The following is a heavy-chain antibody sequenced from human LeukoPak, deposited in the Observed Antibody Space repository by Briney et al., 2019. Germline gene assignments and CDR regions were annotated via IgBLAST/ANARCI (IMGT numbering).Heavy chain of an antibody. CDR3: ARDQIRKAVAANWFDP. J-gene: IGHJ5*02. D-gene: IGHD6-19*01. Sequence: GASVKVSCKASGGTFSSYGISWVRQAPGQGLEWMGWISTYNGNTNYAQKLQDRVTMTTDTSTNTAYMELRNLRSDDTAVYYCARDQIRKAVAANWFDPWGQGTLVTVSS. CDR1: GGTFSSYG. V-gene: IGHV1-18*01. CDR2: ISTYNGNT.